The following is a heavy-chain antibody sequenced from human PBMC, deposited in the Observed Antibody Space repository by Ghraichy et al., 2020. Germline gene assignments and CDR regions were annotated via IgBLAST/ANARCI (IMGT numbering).Heavy chain of an antibody. V-gene: IGHV4-39*01. CDR2: IHYSGST. CDR3: ARHVVIPAASDWYFDL. D-gene: IGHD2-2*01. Sequence: SKTLSLTCTVSGGSISSRGYFWGWIRQPPGKGLEWIASIHYSGSTYYNPSLKSRVTISVDTSKNQFSLKLSSVTAADTAVYYCARHVVIPAASDWYFDLWGRGTLVTVPS. J-gene: IGHJ2*01. CDR1: GGSISSRGYF.